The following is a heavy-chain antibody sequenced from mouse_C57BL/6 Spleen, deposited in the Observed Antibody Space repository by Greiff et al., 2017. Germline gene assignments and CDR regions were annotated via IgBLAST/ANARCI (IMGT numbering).Heavy chain of an antibody. D-gene: IGHD2-4*01. Sequence: DVHLVESGGGLVKPGGSLKLSCAASGFTFSSSAMSWVRQTPEKRLEWVATISDGGSYTYYPDNVKGRFTLSRDNAKNNLYLQMSHLKSEDTAMYDCARDGDYDYGFAYWGQETLVTVSA. CDR3: ARDGDYDYGFAY. J-gene: IGHJ3*01. V-gene: IGHV5-4*01. CDR1: GFTFSSSA. CDR2: ISDGGSYT.